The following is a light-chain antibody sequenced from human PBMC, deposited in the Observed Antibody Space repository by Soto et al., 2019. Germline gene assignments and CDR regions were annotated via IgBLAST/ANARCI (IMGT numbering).Light chain of an antibody. V-gene: IGKV4-1*01. Sequence: DIVMTQSPDSLAVSLGEGATINCKSSQSVLYSSNDKNYLAWYQQKPGQPPKLLIYWASTRESGVPDRFTGSGSGTDFTLTISSLQAEDVAVYYCQQYYNTPWTFGQGTKVDNK. CDR2: WAS. CDR1: QSVLYSSNDKNY. J-gene: IGKJ1*01. CDR3: QQYYNTPWT.